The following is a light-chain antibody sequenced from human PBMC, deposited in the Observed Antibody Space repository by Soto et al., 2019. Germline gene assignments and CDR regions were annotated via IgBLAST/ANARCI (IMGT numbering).Light chain of an antibody. CDR1: SSDVGSYNL. V-gene: IGLV2-23*01. Sequence: QSVLTQPASVSRSPGQSITISCTGTSSDVGSYNLVSWYQQHPGKAPKLMIYEGSKRPSGVSNRFSGSKSGNTASLTISGLQAEDEADYYCCSYAGSRYVFGTGTKLTVL. CDR2: EGS. J-gene: IGLJ1*01. CDR3: CSYAGSRYV.